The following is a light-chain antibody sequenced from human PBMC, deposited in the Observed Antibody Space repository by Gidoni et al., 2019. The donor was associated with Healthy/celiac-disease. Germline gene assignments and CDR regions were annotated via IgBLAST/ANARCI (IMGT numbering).Light chain of an antibody. CDR1: QSVSSSY. Sequence: EIVLTQSPGTLSLSPGERATLSCRASQSVSSSYLAWYQQKPGQAPRLLIYGASSRATGIPDRFSGSGSGTDFTLTISRLEPEDCAVYYCQQYAETFGQGTKLEIK. J-gene: IGKJ2*01. CDR3: QQYAET. CDR2: GAS. V-gene: IGKV3-20*01.